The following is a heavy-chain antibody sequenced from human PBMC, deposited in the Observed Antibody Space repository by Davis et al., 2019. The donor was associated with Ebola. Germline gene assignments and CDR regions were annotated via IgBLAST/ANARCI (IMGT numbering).Heavy chain of an antibody. Sequence: MPPETLSLTCTVSGGSISSYYWSWNRQPPGKGLEWIGYISYSGNTHYNPSLKNRVTISIDSSQNQFSLKLSSVTAADTAVYYCARGLLEGSSFYYWGQGTLVTVSS. J-gene: IGHJ4*02. CDR1: GGSISSYY. CDR3: ARGLLEGSSFYY. D-gene: IGHD6-13*01. CDR2: ISYSGNT. V-gene: IGHV4-59*01.